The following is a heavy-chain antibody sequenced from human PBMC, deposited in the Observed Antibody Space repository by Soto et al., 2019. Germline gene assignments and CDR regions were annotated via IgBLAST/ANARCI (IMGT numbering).Heavy chain of an antibody. CDR1: GFSLSTSGMC. Sequence: SGPTLVNPTQTLTLTCTFSGFSLSTSGMCVSWIRQPPGKALEWLALIDWDDDKYYSTSLKTMLTISKDTSKNQVVLTMTNMDPVDTATYYCARVTYYYGSGSYYTDYYYYGMDVWGQGTTVTVSS. V-gene: IGHV2-70*01. CDR3: ARVTYYYGSGSYYTDYYYYGMDV. D-gene: IGHD3-10*01. CDR2: IDWDDDK. J-gene: IGHJ6*02.